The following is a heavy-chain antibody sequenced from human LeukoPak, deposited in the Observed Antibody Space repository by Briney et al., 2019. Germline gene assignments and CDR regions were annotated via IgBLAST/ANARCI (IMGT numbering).Heavy chain of an antibody. CDR3: ARGGSSWNLYYFDY. V-gene: IGHV3-7*01. CDR2: IKQDGSEK. D-gene: IGHD6-13*01. CDR1: GFTFSSYW. J-gene: IGHJ4*02. Sequence: PGGSLRLSCAASGFTFSSYWMSWVRQAPGKGLEWVANIKQDGSEKYYVDSVKGRFTISRDNAKNSLYLQMNSLRAEDTAVYYCARGGSSWNLYYFDYWGQGTLVTVSS.